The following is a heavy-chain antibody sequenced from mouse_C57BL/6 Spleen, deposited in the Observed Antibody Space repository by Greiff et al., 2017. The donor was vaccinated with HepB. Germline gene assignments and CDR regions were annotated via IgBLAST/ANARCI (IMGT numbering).Heavy chain of an antibody. CDR1: GYTFTSYG. J-gene: IGHJ2*01. Sequence: VQLQQSGAELARPGASVKLSCKASGYTFTSYGISWVKQRTGQGLEWIGEIYPRSGNTYYNEKFKGKATLTADKSSSTAYMELRSLTSEDSAVYFCARYYDYDYYFDYWGQGTTLTVSS. CDR3: ARYYDYDYYFDY. V-gene: IGHV1-81*01. D-gene: IGHD2-4*01. CDR2: IYPRSGNT.